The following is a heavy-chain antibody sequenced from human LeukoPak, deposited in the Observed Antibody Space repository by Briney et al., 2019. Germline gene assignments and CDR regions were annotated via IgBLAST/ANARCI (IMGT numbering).Heavy chain of an antibody. CDR1: GFTFNTYW. J-gene: IGHJ4*02. CDR2: INQDGSEK. V-gene: IGHV3-7*01. Sequence: GGSLRLSCAASGFTFNTYWMSWVRQAPGKGLEWVANINQDGSEKYYVDSVKGRFTISRDNAKNSLYLQVNSLRAEDTAVYYCARGGKLHPQSPYWGQGTLVTVSS. D-gene: IGHD3-16*01. CDR3: ARGGKLHPQSPY.